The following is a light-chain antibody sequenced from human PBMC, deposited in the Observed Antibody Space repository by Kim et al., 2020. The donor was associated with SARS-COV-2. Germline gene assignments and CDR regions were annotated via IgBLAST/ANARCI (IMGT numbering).Light chain of an antibody. J-gene: IGKJ4*01. Sequence: EIVLTQSPGTLSLSPGERATLSCRGSQSVSSSYLAWYQQKPGQAPRLLIYGASSRATGIPDRFSGSGSGTDFTLTINRLEPEDFAVYYCQQYGSSALTFGGGTKVDIK. V-gene: IGKV3-20*01. CDR2: GAS. CDR1: QSVSSSY. CDR3: QQYGSSALT.